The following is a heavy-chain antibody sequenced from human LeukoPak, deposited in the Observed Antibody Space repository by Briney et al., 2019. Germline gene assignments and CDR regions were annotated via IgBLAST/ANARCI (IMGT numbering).Heavy chain of an antibody. CDR1: GFTFSSYG. CDR3: AGSLGYCTSNVCYLKY. CDR2: IRYDGSNK. D-gene: IGHD2-8*01. Sequence: GGSLRLSCAASGFTFSSYGMHWVRQAPGKGLEWVAFIRYDGSNKYYADSVKGRFTISRDNSKNTLYLQMNSLRAEDTAVYYCAGSLGYCTSNVCYLKYWGQGTLVTVSS. J-gene: IGHJ4*02. V-gene: IGHV3-30*02.